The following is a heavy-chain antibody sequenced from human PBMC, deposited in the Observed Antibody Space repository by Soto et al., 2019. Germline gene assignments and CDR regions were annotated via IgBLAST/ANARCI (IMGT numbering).Heavy chain of an antibody. V-gene: IGHV4-61*01. CDR2: IYSSGST. J-gene: IGHJ6*02. Sequence: SETLSLTCTVSGGSLSSDTHYWSWIRQPPGKRLEWIWFIYSSGSTNYNPSLKSRVTMPVDTSNNQFSLKLRSVLVAGTAVYHRASFVKSGSRTACYTQGEGWDQGTRVTASS. D-gene: IGHD3-16*01. CDR1: GGSLSSDTHY. CDR3: ASFVKSGSRTACYTQGEG.